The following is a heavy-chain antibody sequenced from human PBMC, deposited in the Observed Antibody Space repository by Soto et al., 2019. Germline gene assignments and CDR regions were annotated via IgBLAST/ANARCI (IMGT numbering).Heavy chain of an antibody. CDR2: ISHLENT. D-gene: IGHD5-12*01. CDR1: GASISYGGFS. J-gene: IGHJ4*02. V-gene: IGHV4-30-2*06. CDR3: VRGGGYESFDC. Sequence: NPSETLSLTCTVSGASISYGGFSWSWIRRSPGKGLEWIGYISHLENTYFHPSFKSRLTMSIDRSRNQFSLNLSSVTAADRAVYYCVRGGGYESFDCWGQGVLVTVSS.